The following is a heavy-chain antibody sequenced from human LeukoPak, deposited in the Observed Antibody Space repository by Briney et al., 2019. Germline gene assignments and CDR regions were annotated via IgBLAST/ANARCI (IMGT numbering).Heavy chain of an antibody. V-gene: IGHV4-34*01. Sequence: KPSETLSLTCAVYGGSFSGYYWSWIRQPPGKGLEWIGEINHSGSTNYNPSLKSRVTISVDTSKNQFSLKLSSVTAADTAVYYCARGGEYGSGSYYKYWGQGTLVTVSS. CDR3: ARGGEYGSGSYYKY. CDR2: INHSGST. CDR1: GGSFSGYY. J-gene: IGHJ4*02. D-gene: IGHD3-10*01.